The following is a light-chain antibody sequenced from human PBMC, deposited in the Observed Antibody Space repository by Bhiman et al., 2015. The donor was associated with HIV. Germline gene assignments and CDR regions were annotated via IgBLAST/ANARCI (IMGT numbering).Light chain of an antibody. J-gene: IGLJ3*02. CDR1: ALPKQY. CDR3: NSRDTSGNHWV. CDR2: KDS. V-gene: IGLV3-25*02. Sequence: SYELTQPPSLSVSPGQTARITSSGDALPKQYAYWYQQKPGQAPVLVIYKDSERPSGIPDRFSGSSSGNTASLTFTGAQAEDEADYYCNSRDTSGNHWVFGGGTKLTVL.